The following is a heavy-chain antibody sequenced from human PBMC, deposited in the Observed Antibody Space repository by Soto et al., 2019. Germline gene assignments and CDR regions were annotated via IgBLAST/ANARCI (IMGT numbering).Heavy chain of an antibody. J-gene: IGHJ6*03. CDR3: ARGHYSNAPYYYYYMDV. Sequence: SETLSLTCTVSGGSISSYYWSWIRQPPGKGLEWIGYIYYSGSTNYNPSLKSRGTISVDTSKNQFSLKLSSVTAADTAVYYCARGHYSNAPYYYYYMDVWGKGTTVTVSS. D-gene: IGHD4-4*01. CDR1: GGSISSYY. V-gene: IGHV4-59*01. CDR2: IYYSGST.